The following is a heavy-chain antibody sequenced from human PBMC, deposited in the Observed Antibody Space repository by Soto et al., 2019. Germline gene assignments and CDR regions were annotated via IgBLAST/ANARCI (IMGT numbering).Heavy chain of an antibody. V-gene: IGHV4-34*01. CDR2: ITHSGIT. CDR1: GGSFSGYY. Sequence: QVQLQQWGAGLLKPSETLSLTCVVNGGSFSGYYWSWVRQPPGKGQEWIGEITHSGITDSSPSLKSRVTISVDASRSEFSRNRTSVTAADTAVYYCARGRSSVPDRRGIGYYGLDVWGQGTTVTVS. D-gene: IGHD3-3*01. J-gene: IGHJ6*01. CDR3: ARGRSSVPDRRGIGYYGLDV.